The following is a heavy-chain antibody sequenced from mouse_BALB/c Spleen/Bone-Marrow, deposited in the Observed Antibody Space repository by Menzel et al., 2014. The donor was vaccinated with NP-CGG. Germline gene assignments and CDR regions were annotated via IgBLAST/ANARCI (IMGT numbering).Heavy chain of an antibody. CDR1: GYTFTSYW. CDR2: IDPSNSES. V-gene: IGHV1-59*01. CDR3: ARLDGNYRNYFDY. Sequence: QVQLKQSGPELVRPGTSVKMSCKASGYTFTSYWTHWVKQRPGQGLEWIGMIDPSNSESRLNQKFKDKATLNVDKSSNTAYMQLSSLTSEDSAVYYCARLDGNYRNYFDYWGQGTSLTVSS. J-gene: IGHJ2*02. D-gene: IGHD2-1*01.